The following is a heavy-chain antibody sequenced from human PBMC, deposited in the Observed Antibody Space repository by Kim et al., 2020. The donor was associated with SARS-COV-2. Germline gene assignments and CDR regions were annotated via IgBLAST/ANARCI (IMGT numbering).Heavy chain of an antibody. CDR1: GYTFTSYY. J-gene: IGHJ4*02. Sequence: ASVKVSCKASGYTFTSYYMHWVRQAPGQGLEWMGIINPSGGSTSYAQKFQGRVTMTRDTSTSTVYMELSSLRSEDTAVYYCARERGYSYGIQLAYFDYWGQGTLVTVSS. CDR2: INPSGGST. CDR3: ARERGYSYGIQLAYFDY. V-gene: IGHV1-46*01. D-gene: IGHD5-18*01.